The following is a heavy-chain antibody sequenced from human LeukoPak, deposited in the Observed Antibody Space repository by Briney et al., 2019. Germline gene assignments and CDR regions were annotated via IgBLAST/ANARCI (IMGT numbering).Heavy chain of an antibody. Sequence: SETLSLTCTVSGGSISYYYWSWIRQPPGKGLEWIGYIYYSGSTNYNPSLKSRVTISVDTSKNQFSLKLSSVTAADTAVYYCAIFHSSGWYYFDYWGQGTLVTVSS. CDR1: GGSISYYY. CDR3: AIFHSSGWYYFDY. V-gene: IGHV4-59*01. D-gene: IGHD6-19*01. J-gene: IGHJ4*02. CDR2: IYYSGST.